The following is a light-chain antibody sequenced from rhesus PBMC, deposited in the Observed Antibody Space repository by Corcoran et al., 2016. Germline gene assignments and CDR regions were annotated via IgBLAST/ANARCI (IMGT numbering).Light chain of an antibody. V-gene: IGKV1S14*01. CDR3: RQYHSVPLT. CDR1: QAISNY. J-gene: IGKJ4*01. Sequence: DIQMTQSPSSLSASVGDTVTITCRASQAISNYLAWYQQKPGKAPKPLIYYTSNLESGAPSRFRGNGSGTEFTLTISSLQPEDFATYYCRQYHSVPLTFGGGTKVGIK. CDR2: YTS.